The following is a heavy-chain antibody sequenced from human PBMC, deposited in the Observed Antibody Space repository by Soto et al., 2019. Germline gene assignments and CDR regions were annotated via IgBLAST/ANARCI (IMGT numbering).Heavy chain of an antibody. CDR3: ARGGRGPSSIATGGVDY. CDR1: GGSFSGYY. J-gene: IGHJ4*02. Sequence: QVQLQQWGAGLLKPSETLSLTCAVYGGSFSGYYWSWIRQPPGKGLEWIGEINHSGSTNYNPSLKSRGTISVDTSKNQFSLKLSSVTAADTAVYYCARGGRGPSSIATGGVDYWGQGTLVTVSS. D-gene: IGHD6-6*01. CDR2: INHSGST. V-gene: IGHV4-34*01.